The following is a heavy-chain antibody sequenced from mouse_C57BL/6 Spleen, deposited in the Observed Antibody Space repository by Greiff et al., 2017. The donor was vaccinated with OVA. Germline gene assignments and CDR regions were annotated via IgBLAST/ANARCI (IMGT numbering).Heavy chain of an antibody. CDR3: TRERGIYYGYDRGFAY. J-gene: IGHJ3*01. V-gene: IGHV1-5*01. CDR2: IYPGNSDT. CDR1: GYTFTSYW. D-gene: IGHD2-2*01. Sequence: VQLQQSGTVLARPGASVKMSCKTSGYTFTSYWMHWVKQRPGQGLEWIGAIYPGNSDTSSNQKFKGKAKLTAVTSASTAYMELSSLTNEDSAVYYGTRERGIYYGYDRGFAYWGQGTLVTVSA.